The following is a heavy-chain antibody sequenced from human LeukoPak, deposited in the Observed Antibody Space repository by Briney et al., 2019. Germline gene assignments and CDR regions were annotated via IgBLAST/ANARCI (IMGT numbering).Heavy chain of an antibody. CDR1: GFTFSSYG. Sequence: GGSLRLSCAASGFTFSSYGMHWVRQAPGKGLEWVAFIRYDGSNKYYADSVKGRFTISRDNSKNTLYLQMNSLRAEDMALYYCAKPNLRYFDWLPFDYWGQGTLVTVSS. V-gene: IGHV3-30*02. D-gene: IGHD3-9*01. J-gene: IGHJ4*02. CDR2: IRYDGSNK. CDR3: AKPNLRYFDWLPFDY.